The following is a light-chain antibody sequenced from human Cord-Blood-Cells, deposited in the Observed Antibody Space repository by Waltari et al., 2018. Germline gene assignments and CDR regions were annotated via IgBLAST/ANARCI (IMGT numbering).Light chain of an antibody. CDR1: QSVSSN. Sequence: ELVLTQPPSTLSVPSGERATLSCRASQSVSSNLPWYQQKPGQAPRLLIYGASTWATGIPSRFSGSGSGTEFTLTISSLQSEDFAAYYCQQYNSRPLTFGGGTKVEIK. V-gene: IGKV3-15*01. J-gene: IGKJ4*01. CDR3: QQYNSRPLT. CDR2: GAS.